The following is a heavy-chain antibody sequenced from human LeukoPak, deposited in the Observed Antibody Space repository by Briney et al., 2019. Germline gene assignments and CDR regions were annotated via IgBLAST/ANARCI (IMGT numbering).Heavy chain of an antibody. CDR2: IYYSGST. J-gene: IGHJ3*02. V-gene: IGHV4-59*01. D-gene: IGHD3-10*01. Sequence: SETLSLTCTVSGVSISSYYWRWLRQPPGKGLEWVGYIYYSGSTNYNPSLKSRVTISVDTSKNQFSLKLSSVTAADTAVYYCAGGPIWFGKEGAFDIWGQGTMVTVSS. CDR1: GVSISSYY. CDR3: AGGPIWFGKEGAFDI.